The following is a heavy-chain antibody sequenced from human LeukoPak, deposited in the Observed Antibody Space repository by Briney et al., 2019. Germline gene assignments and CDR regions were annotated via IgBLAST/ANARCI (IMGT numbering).Heavy chain of an antibody. J-gene: IGHJ4*02. CDR1: GGSMSSYY. CDR3: ASAPRQGSIGGLDY. Sequence: SETLSLTCTVSGGSMSSYYWSWIRQPPGKGLEWIGNIFYSGTTNYNPSLKSRVTLSADTSKNQFSLKLSSVTAADTALYYCASAPRQGSIGGLDYWGQGTLVTVSS. D-gene: IGHD3-16*01. V-gene: IGHV4-59*08. CDR2: IFYSGTT.